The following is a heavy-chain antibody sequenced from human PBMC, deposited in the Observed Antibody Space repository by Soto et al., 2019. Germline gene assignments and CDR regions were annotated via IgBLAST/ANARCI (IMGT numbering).Heavy chain of an antibody. Sequence: GGSLRLSCAASGFTFSSYWMHWVRRAPGKGLVWVSRINSDGSSTSYADSVKGRFTISRDNAKNTLYLQMNSLRAEDTAVYYCARDQRVPLGWFDPWGQGTLVTVSS. CDR1: GFTFSSYW. J-gene: IGHJ5*02. D-gene: IGHD2-2*01. CDR2: INSDGSST. CDR3: ARDQRVPLGWFDP. V-gene: IGHV3-74*01.